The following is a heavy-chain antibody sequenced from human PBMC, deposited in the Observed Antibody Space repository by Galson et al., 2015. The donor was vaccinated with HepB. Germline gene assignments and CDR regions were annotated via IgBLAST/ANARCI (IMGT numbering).Heavy chain of an antibody. Sequence: SVKVSCKASGGTFSSYAISWVRQAPGQGLEWMGGIIPIFGTANYAQKFQGRVTITADKSTGTAYMELSSLRSEDTAVYYCASGIAVRRFDYWGQGTLVTVSS. CDR2: IIPIFGTA. J-gene: IGHJ4*02. V-gene: IGHV1-69*06. D-gene: IGHD6-6*01. CDR1: GGTFSSYA. CDR3: ASGIAVRRFDY.